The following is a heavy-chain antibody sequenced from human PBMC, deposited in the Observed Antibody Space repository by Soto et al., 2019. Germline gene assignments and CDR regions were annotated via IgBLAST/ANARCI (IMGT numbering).Heavy chain of an antibody. D-gene: IGHD3-3*01. Sequence: QVQLVQSGAEVRKPGSSVKVSWKAPGGTYSTCIISWVRQAPGQGLEWMGRIIPIPDITNYAQKFQGRVTVTADRSTSTAYMELTSLKSEDTAVYYCARDRITTRGDAFDLWGQGTMITVSS. CDR3: ARDRITTRGDAFDL. CDR2: IIPIPDIT. V-gene: IGHV1-69*08. CDR1: GGTYSTCI. J-gene: IGHJ3*01.